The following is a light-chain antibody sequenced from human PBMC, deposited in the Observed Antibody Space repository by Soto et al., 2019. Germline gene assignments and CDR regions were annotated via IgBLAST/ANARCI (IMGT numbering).Light chain of an antibody. Sequence: DIQMTQSPASLSASVGDRVTVTCRASQSVRTHLNWFQQRPGKAPKLLIYAASSLQRGVPSRFSGRGSETELTLTMTSLQPEDFATYYCQQSYSTPPTFGQGTYLEIK. CDR2: AAS. J-gene: IGKJ2*01. V-gene: IGKV1-39*01. CDR3: QQSYSTPPT. CDR1: QSVRTH.